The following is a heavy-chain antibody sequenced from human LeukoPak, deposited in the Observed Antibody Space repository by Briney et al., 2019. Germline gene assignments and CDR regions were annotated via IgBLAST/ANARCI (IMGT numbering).Heavy chain of an antibody. CDR1: GGSISSYY. CDR3: ARDFPGGSYD. J-gene: IGHJ4*02. D-gene: IGHD1-26*01. V-gene: IGHV4-59*12. Sequence: SETLSLTCTVSGGSISSYYWSWIRQPPGKGLEWIGYIYYSGSTNYNPSLKSRVTISVDTSKNQFSLKLSSVTAADTAVYYCARDFPGGSYDWGQGTLVTVSS. CDR2: IYYSGST.